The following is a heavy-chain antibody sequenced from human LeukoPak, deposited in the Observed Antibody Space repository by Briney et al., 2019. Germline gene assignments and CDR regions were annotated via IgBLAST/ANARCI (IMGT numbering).Heavy chain of an antibody. D-gene: IGHD4-23*01. V-gene: IGHV4-59*01. Sequence: PSETLSLTCTVSGGSISSYYWSWIRQPPGKGLEWIGYIYYSGSTNYNPSLKSRVTISVDTSKNQFSLKLSSVTAADTAVYYCARAKNTAVGAFDIWGQGTMVTVSS. CDR1: GGSISSYY. CDR2: IYYSGST. J-gene: IGHJ3*02. CDR3: ARAKNTAVGAFDI.